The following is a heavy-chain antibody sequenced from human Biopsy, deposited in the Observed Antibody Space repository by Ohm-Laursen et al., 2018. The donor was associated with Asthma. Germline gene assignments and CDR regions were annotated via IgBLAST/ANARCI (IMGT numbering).Heavy chain of an antibody. CDR2: IIPIFDTP. Sequence: SVKVSCKASGGTFSNHPFTWVRQAPGQGLEWLGGIIPIFDTPNSAQKFQGRVTITADESTSTGYMELSSLRSEGTAVHYCASSGGNYGFYGMDVWGQGTTVTVSS. CDR3: ASSGGNYGFYGMDV. D-gene: IGHD4-11*01. J-gene: IGHJ6*02. CDR1: GGTFSNHP. V-gene: IGHV1-69*13.